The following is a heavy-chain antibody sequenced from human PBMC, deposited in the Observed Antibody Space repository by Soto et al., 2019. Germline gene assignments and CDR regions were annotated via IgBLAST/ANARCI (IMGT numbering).Heavy chain of an antibody. CDR2: IYYSGST. CDR3: ASCPNYYYYYYMDV. CDR1: GGSISSYY. V-gene: IGHV4-59*01. Sequence: QVQLQESGPGLVKPSETLSLTCTVSGGSISSYYWSWIRQPPGKGLEWIGYIYYSGSTNYNPSLKVRVTTAVDTSKNQFALKLSSVTAADTAVYYCASCPNYYYYYYMDVWGKGTTVTVSS. J-gene: IGHJ6*03.